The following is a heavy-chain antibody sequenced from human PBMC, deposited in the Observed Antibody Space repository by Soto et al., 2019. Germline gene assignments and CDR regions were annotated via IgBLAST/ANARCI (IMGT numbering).Heavy chain of an antibody. V-gene: IGHV1-18*01. CDR2: NSAYKGNT. CDR1: GYTFTGYG. Sequence: ASVKVSCKASGYTFTGYGISWVRQAPGQGLEWMGWNSAYKGNTNYAQKLQGRVTMTTDTSTSTDYMDLRSLRSDDTAVYYCARVTYYGMAVWGQGTTVTVSS. J-gene: IGHJ6*02. CDR3: ARVTYYGMAV.